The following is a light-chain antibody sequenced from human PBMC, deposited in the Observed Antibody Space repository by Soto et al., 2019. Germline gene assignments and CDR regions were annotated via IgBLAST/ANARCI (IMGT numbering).Light chain of an antibody. V-gene: IGKV1-39*01. Sequence: DIQMTQSPSSLSASVGDRVTITCRASQSISSYLNWYQQKPGKAPKLLIYAASSVQSGVPSRFSGSGSGTDFTLTISSLQPEDFATYYCQQSYSTPTCGQGTKVEIK. CDR3: QQSYSTPT. CDR1: QSISSY. CDR2: AAS. J-gene: IGKJ1*01.